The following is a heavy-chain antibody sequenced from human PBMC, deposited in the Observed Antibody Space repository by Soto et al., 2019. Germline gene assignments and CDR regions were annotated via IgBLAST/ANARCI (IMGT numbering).Heavy chain of an antibody. D-gene: IGHD6-19*01. CDR2: ISGSGGST. Sequence: EVQLLESGGGLVQPGGSLRLSCAASGFTFSSYAMSWVRQAPGKGLEWVSAISGSGGSTYYADSVKGRFTISRVNSKNTLYLQMNSLRAEDTAVYYCAKARGWDYYYYYYMDVWGKGTTVTVSS. V-gene: IGHV3-23*01. J-gene: IGHJ6*03. CDR1: GFTFSSYA. CDR3: AKARGWDYYYYYYMDV.